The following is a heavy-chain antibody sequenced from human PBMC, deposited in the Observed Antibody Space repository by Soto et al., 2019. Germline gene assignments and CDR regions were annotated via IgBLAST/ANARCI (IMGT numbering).Heavy chain of an antibody. CDR3: ARTTYYYNSSGYYWAVDAFDI. Sequence: SEALSVTCTVSGGSISSYYWTWIRQPPGKGLEWIGYIYYSGSTTYNPSLRSRVTISVDTSKNQFSLNLRSVTAADTAVYYCARTTYYYNSSGYYWAVDAFDIWGQGTMVTVSS. J-gene: IGHJ3*02. D-gene: IGHD3-22*01. V-gene: IGHV4-59*01. CDR1: GGSISSYY. CDR2: IYYSGST.